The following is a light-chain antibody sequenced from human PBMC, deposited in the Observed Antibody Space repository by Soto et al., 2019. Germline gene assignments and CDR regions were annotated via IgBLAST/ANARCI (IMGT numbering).Light chain of an antibody. CDR3: SSYTSSSTLSTYV. CDR1: SSDVGGYNY. Sequence: SALTQPASVSGSPGQSITISCTGTSSDVGGYNYVSWYQHHPGKAPKLMIYDVSNRPSRVSNRFSGSKSGNTASLIISGLQAEDEADYYCSSYTSSSTLSTYVFGTGTKVTV. J-gene: IGLJ1*01. CDR2: DVS. V-gene: IGLV2-14*03.